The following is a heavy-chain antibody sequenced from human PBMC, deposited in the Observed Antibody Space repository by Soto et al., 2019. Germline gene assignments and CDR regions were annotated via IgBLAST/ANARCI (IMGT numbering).Heavy chain of an antibody. D-gene: IGHD6-13*01. CDR1: GGTFSSYA. J-gene: IGHJ6*02. CDR3: ARDYPPASRSIAAAGTSLYYYGMDV. V-gene: IGHV1-69*01. CDR2: IIPIFGTA. Sequence: QVQLVQSGAEVKKPGSSVKVSCKASGGTFSSYAISWVRQAPGQGLEWMGGIIPIFGTANYAQKFQGRVTIPADESTSAAYMELRSLRSEDTAVYYCARDYPPASRSIAAAGTSLYYYGMDVSGQGTTVTVSS.